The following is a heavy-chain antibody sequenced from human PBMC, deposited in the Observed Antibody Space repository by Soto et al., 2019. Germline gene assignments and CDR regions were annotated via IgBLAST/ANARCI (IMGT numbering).Heavy chain of an antibody. CDR3: ARVGPIYGGPSGAYFDY. CDR2: IYYSGST. D-gene: IGHD4-17*01. V-gene: IGHV4-30-4*01. Sequence: SETLSLTCTVSGGSISSGDYYWSWIRQPPGKGLEWIGYIYYSGSTYYNPSLKSRVTISVDTSKNQFSLKLSSVTAADTAVYYCARVGPIYGGPSGAYFDYWGQGTLVTVSS. J-gene: IGHJ4*02. CDR1: GGSISSGDYY.